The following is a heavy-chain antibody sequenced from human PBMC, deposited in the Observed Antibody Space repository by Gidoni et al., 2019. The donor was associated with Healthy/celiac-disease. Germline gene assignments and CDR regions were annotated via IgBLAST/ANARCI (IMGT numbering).Heavy chain of an antibody. D-gene: IGHD3-10*01. CDR2: IFSNDEK. CDR3: ARIRDWGSGSYYKRGFDY. J-gene: IGHJ4*02. V-gene: IGHV2-26*01. Sequence: QVTWKESGPVRVKPTETLTRTCTVPGFSLSNARMGVSWIRQPPGKALEWLAHIFSNDEKSYSTSLKSRLTISTDTSKSQVVLTMTNMDPVDTATYYCARIRDWGSGSYYKRGFDYWGQGTLVTVSS. CDR1: GFSLSNARMG.